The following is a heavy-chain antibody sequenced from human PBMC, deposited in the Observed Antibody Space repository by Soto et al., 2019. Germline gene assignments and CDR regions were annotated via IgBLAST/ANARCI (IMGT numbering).Heavy chain of an antibody. Sequence: QVQLVQSGAEVKKPGASVKVSCKVSGYTLTELSMHWVRQAPGKGLEWMGGFDPEDGETIYAQKFQGRVTMTEDTSTDTAYMELSSLRSEDTAVYYCATTDQFLGYCSGGSCYRMDVWGQGTTVTVSS. CDR2: FDPEDGET. CDR3: ATTDQFLGYCSGGSCYRMDV. CDR1: GYTLTELS. V-gene: IGHV1-24*01. D-gene: IGHD2-15*01. J-gene: IGHJ6*02.